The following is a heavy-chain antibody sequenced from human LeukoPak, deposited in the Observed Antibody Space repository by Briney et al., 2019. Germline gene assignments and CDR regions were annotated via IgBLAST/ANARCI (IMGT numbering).Heavy chain of an antibody. Sequence: SETLSLTCTVSGGSISSGDYYWSWIRRPPGKGLEWIGYIYYSGSTYYNPSLKSRVTISVDTSKNQFSLKLSSVTAADTAVYYCASQRRSYDSSGYSRSYWGQGTLVTVSS. CDR2: IYYSGST. V-gene: IGHV4-30-4*08. CDR1: GGSISSGDYY. D-gene: IGHD3-22*01. J-gene: IGHJ4*02. CDR3: ASQRRSYDSSGYSRSY.